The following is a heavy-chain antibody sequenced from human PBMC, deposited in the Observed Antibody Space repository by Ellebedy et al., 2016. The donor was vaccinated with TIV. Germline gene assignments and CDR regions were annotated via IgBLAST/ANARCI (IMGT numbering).Heavy chain of an antibody. V-gene: IGHV3-30-3*01. J-gene: IGHJ4*02. D-gene: IGHD4-11*01. Sequence: GGSLRLXXAASGFTFSSYAMHWVRQAPGKGLEWVAVTSYDGNNNLYADSVKGRFSVSRDNSRNILYLQMNSLIPADTAVYYCARDHSSSTTVFDYWGQGTLVTVSS. CDR2: TSYDGNNN. CDR1: GFTFSSYA. CDR3: ARDHSSSTTVFDY.